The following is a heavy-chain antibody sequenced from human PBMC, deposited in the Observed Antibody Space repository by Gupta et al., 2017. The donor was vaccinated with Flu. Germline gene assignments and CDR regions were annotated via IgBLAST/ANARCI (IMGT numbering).Heavy chain of an antibody. CDR1: GFTFSSYG. J-gene: IGHJ4*02. CDR2: ISYDGSNK. V-gene: IGHV3-30*18. Sequence: QVQLVESGGGVVQPGRSLRLSCAASGFTFSSYGLHWVRQAPGKGLEWVAVISYDGSNKYYADSVKGRFTISRDNSKNTLYLQMNSLRAEDTAVYYCAKWGWELTSFDYWGQGTLVTVSS. D-gene: IGHD1-26*01. CDR3: AKWGWELTSFDY.